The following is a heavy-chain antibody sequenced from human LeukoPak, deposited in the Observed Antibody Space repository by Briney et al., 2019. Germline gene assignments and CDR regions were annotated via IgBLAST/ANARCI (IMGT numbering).Heavy chain of an antibody. D-gene: IGHD1-26*01. CDR2: VIPIFGTA. J-gene: IGHJ3*02. V-gene: IGHV1-69*13. CDR3: ARIPARGSYATYDAFHI. CDR1: GGTFSSYA. Sequence: SVKVSCKASGGTFSSYAISWVRQAPGQGLEWMGGVIPIFGTANYAQKFQGRVTITADESTSTAYMELSSLRSEDTAVYYCARIPARGSYATYDAFHIWGQGTMVTV.